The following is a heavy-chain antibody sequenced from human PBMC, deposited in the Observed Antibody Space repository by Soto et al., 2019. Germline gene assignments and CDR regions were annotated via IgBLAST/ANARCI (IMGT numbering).Heavy chain of an antibody. CDR3: ANYVGMYVSGSYYKGHRAFYI. V-gene: IGHV3-23*01. J-gene: IGHJ3*02. D-gene: IGHD3-10*01. Sequence: GGSLRLSCAASGFTFSSYAMSWFRQAPGKGLEWVSAISGSGGSTYYADSVKGRFTISRDNSKNTLYLQMNSLRAEDTAVYYCANYVGMYVSGSYYKGHRAFYICGQGTMVIVSS. CDR2: ISGSGGST. CDR1: GFTFSSYA.